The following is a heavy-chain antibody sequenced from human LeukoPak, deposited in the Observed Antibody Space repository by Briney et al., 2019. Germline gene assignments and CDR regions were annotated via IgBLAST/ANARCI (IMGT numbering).Heavy chain of an antibody. J-gene: IGHJ3*02. CDR2: FDPEDGET. V-gene: IGHV1-24*01. Sequence: ASVKVSCKVSGYTLTELSMHWVRQAPGKGLEWMGGFDPEDGETIYAQKFQGRVTMTEGTSTDTAYMELSSLRSEDTAVYYCATGRLELERHSTYAFDIWGQGTMVTVSS. D-gene: IGHD1-1*01. CDR3: ATGRLELERHSTYAFDI. CDR1: GYTLTELS.